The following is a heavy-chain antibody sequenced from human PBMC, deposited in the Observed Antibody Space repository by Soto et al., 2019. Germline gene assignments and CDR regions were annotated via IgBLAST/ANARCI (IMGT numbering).Heavy chain of an antibody. V-gene: IGHV4-31*03. CDR2: IHYSGST. J-gene: IGHJ4*02. CDR3: ARGEEQQPTDY. Sequence: PSETLSLTCTVSGGSISSGGYYWSWIRQHPGKGLEWIGYIHYSGSTYYNPSLKSRVTISVDTSKNQFSLKLSSVTAADTAVYYCARGEEQQPTDYWGQGTLVTVSS. D-gene: IGHD6-13*01. CDR1: GGSISSGGYY.